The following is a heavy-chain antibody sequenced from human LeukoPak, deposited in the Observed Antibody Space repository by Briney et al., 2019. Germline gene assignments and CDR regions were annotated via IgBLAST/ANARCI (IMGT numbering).Heavy chain of an antibody. CDR2: IHYSGRT. Sequence: HPSETLSLTCSVSGGSISRHFWSWIRQPPGKGLDWIAFIHYSGRTKYNPSLQSRVTISIGTSENNFSLKLTSVTAADTAVYYCAGLLDNDSSGDPDTFDMWGQGTVVSVSS. D-gene: IGHD3-22*01. J-gene: IGHJ3*02. CDR3: AGLLDNDSSGDPDTFDM. V-gene: IGHV4-59*11. CDR1: GGSISRHF.